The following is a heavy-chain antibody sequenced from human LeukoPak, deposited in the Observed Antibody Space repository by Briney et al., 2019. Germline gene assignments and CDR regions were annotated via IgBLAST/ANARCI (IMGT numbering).Heavy chain of an antibody. Sequence: GGSLRLSCAASGFTFSSYWMSWVRQAPGKGLEWVANIKQDGSENYYVDSVKGRFTISRDNAKNSLYLQMNSLRAEDMALYYCAKARRDGYNSWGIFDYWGQGTLVTVSS. CDR2: IKQDGSEN. V-gene: IGHV3-7*03. D-gene: IGHD5-24*01. CDR1: GFTFSSYW. J-gene: IGHJ4*02. CDR3: AKARRDGYNSWGIFDY.